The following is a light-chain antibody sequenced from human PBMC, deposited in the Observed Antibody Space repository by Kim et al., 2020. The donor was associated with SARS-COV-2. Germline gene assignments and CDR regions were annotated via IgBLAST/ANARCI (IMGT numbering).Light chain of an antibody. V-gene: IGLV3-21*04. Sequence: SYELTQPPSLSLAPGKTATITYGGDNLAFNRVHWYQQKPGQAPALVIYFDSYRPAGVSERFSASTFGNMATLTISWVEAGDEADYFCQVWDQVYEFAVFG. CDR3: QVWDQVYEFAV. CDR2: FDS. J-gene: IGLJ1*01. CDR1: NLAFNR.